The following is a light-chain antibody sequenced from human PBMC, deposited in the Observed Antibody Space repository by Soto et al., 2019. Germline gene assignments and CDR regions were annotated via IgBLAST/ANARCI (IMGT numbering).Light chain of an antibody. Sequence: DIQMTQSPSSLSASVGDRVTITCRASQGISNYLAWYQQKPGKVPKLLIYAASTLQSGVPSRFSGSGSGTDFTLTISSLQPEDVGTYYCQKYNSVPPWTFGQGTKVEIK. J-gene: IGKJ1*01. CDR3: QKYNSVPPWT. V-gene: IGKV1-27*01. CDR1: QGISNY. CDR2: AAS.